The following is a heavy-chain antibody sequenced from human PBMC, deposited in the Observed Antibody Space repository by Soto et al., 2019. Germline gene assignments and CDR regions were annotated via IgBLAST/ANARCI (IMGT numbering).Heavy chain of an antibody. V-gene: IGHV1-69*01. CDR2: IIPIFGTA. CDR3: ARDKGGGAVAGV. CDR1: GGTFSSYA. D-gene: IGHD6-19*01. Sequence: QVQLVQSGAEVKKPGSSVKVSCKASGGTFSSYAISWVRQAPGRGLEWMGGIIPIFGTANYAQKFQGRVTITADESTSTDYMELSSVRSEDTAVYYCARDKGGGAVAGVWGQGTLVTVSS. J-gene: IGHJ4*02.